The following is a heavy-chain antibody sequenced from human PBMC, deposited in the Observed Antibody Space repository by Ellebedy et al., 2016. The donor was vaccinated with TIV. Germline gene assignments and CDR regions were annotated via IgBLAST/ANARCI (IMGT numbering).Heavy chain of an antibody. CDR1: GYTFNTHW. V-gene: IGHV5-51*01. J-gene: IGHJ6*02. D-gene: IGHD1-26*01. CDR3: ARRSDVGATPAAMDV. Sequence: GESLKISCRGSGYTFNTHWIGWVRQMPGKGLEWMGIIYPGDSDARYSPSFQGLVTISVDKSSSTAYLQWSSLQASDTAMYFCARRSDVGATPAAMDVWGQGTTVTVSS. CDR2: IYPGDSDA.